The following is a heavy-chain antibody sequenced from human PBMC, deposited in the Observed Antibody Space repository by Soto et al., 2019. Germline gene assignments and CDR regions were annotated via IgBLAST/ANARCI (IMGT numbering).Heavy chain of an antibody. CDR2: ISGSGGST. CDR1: GFTFSSYA. J-gene: IGHJ1*01. V-gene: IGHV3-23*01. Sequence: PGGSLRLSCAASGFTFSSYAMSWVRQAPGKGLEWVSAISGSGGSTYYADSVKGRFTISRDNSKNTLYLQMNSLRAEDTALYYCVKGRSIHDGYFQLWGQGTLVTVSS. D-gene: IGHD6-6*01. CDR3: VKGRSIHDGYFQL.